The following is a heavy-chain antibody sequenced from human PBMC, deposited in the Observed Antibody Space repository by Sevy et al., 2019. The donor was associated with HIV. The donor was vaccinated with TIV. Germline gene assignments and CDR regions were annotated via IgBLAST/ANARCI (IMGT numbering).Heavy chain of an antibody. CDR3: DFQENTSKPVVCDY. Sequence: GGSLRLSCAASGFIFSNYWMSWVRQAPGKGPEWVANINQDGTKTDYVDSVKGRFTISRDNAKNTVYLQMNSLRAEDTDLYYCDFQENTSKPVVCDYWGRGTLVTVSS. V-gene: IGHV3-7*01. CDR1: GFIFSNYW. J-gene: IGHJ4*02. D-gene: IGHD2-15*01. CDR2: INQDGTKT.